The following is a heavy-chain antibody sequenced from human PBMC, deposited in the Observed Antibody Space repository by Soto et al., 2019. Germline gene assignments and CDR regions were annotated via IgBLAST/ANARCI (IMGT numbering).Heavy chain of an antibody. CDR3: AKGGGNYVSYYGMDV. D-gene: IGHD1-26*01. CDR2: ISYDGSNK. CDR1: GFTFSSYG. Sequence: GGSLRLSCAASGFTFSSYGMHWVRQAPGKGLEWVAVISYDGSNKYYADSVKGRFTISRNNSRDTLYLQSDSLRTEDTAVYYCAKGGGNYVSYYGMDVWGPGTTVTVSS. J-gene: IGHJ6*02. V-gene: IGHV3-30*18.